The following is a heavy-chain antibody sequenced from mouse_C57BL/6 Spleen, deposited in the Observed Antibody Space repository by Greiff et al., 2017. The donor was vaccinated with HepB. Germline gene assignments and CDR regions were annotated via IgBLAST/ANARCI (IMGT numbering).Heavy chain of an antibody. CDR1: GYTFTSYW. CDR3: AKGLRGAY. D-gene: IGHD2-4*01. CDR2: IDPSDSYT. J-gene: IGHJ3*01. Sequence: QVQLQQPGAELVKPGASVKLSCKASGYTFTSYWMQWVKQRPGQGLEWIGEIDPSDSYTNYNQKFKGKATLTVDTSSGTAYMQLSSLTSEDSAVYYCAKGLRGAYWGQGTLVTVSA. V-gene: IGHV1-50*01.